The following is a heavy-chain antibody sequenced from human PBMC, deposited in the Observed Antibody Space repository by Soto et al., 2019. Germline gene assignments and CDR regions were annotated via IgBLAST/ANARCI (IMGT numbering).Heavy chain of an antibody. D-gene: IGHD3-9*01. J-gene: IGHJ4*02. CDR3: DRADLLRYLPFDY. V-gene: IGHV4-30-2*01. Sequence: PSETLSLTCAVSGGSISSGGYSWSWIRQPPGKGLEWIGYIYHSGSTYYNPSLKSRVTISVDRSKNQFSLKLSSVTAADTAVYYCDRADLLRYLPFDYWGQGTLVTVSS. CDR1: GGSISSGGYS. CDR2: IYHSGST.